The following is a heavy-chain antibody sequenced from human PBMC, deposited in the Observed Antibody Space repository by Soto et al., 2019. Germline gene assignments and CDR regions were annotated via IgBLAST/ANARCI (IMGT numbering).Heavy chain of an antibody. Sequence: GGSLRLSCTASGFTFGDYAMSWFRQAPGKGLEWVGFIRSKAYGGTTEYDASVKGRFTISRDDSKSIAYLQMNSLKTEDTAVYYCTRDSGSGNLPFDYWGQGTLVTVSS. V-gene: IGHV3-49*03. CDR1: GFTFGDYA. CDR3: TRDSGSGNLPFDY. J-gene: IGHJ4*02. CDR2: IRSKAYGGTT. D-gene: IGHD4-4*01.